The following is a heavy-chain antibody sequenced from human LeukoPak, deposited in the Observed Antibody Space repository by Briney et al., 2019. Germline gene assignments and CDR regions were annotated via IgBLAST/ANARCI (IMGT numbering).Heavy chain of an antibody. CDR3: ARDYSTDAFDI. CDR2: INPNSGGT. Sequence: ASVKVSCKASGYSFSDYATNWVRQAPGQGLEWMGWINPNSGGTNYAQKFQGRVTMTRDTSISTAYMELSRLRSDDTAVYYCARDYSTDAFDIWGQGTMVTVSS. CDR1: GYSFSDYA. J-gene: IGHJ3*02. V-gene: IGHV1-2*02. D-gene: IGHD4-11*01.